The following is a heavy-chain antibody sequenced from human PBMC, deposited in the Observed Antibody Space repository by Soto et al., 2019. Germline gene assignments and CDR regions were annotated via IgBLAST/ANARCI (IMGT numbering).Heavy chain of an antibody. CDR1: GYTFTSYC. J-gene: IGHJ6*02. V-gene: IGHV1-18*04. Sequence: ASVKVSCKASGYTFTSYCISWVREAPGQGLEWMGWISAYNGNTNYAQKLQGRVTMTTDTSTSTAYMELRSLRSDDTAVYYCARDEAYYDFWSGPPGYGMDVWGQGTTVTVSS. CDR2: ISAYNGNT. D-gene: IGHD3-3*01. CDR3: ARDEAYYDFWSGPPGYGMDV.